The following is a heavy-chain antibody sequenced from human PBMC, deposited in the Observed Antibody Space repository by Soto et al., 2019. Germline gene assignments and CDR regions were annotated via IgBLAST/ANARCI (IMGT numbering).Heavy chain of an antibody. V-gene: IGHV4-34*01. CDR1: GGSFSGYY. Sequence: SETLSLTCAVYGGSFSGYYWSWIRQPPGKGLEWIGEINHSGSTNYNPSLKSRVTTSVDTSKNQFSLKLSSVTAADTAVYYCARWWYGVKEFDYWGQGTLVTVSS. CDR2: INHSGST. D-gene: IGHD2-15*01. J-gene: IGHJ4*02. CDR3: ARWWYGVKEFDY.